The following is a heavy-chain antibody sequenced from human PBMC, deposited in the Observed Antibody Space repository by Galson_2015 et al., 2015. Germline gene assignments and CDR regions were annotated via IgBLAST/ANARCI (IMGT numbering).Heavy chain of an antibody. CDR2: IRNEPNGYTT. V-gene: IGHV3-72*01. D-gene: IGHD3-16*01. CDR3: VRVMHGDAFDI. J-gene: IGHJ3*02. Sequence: SLRLSCAASGFNFRSAYMDWVRQAPGKGLEWVGRIRNEPNGYTTDYAASVQGRFSIARDDSRNSLYLQMNGLQAGDTAVYYCVRVMHGDAFDIWGQGTWGTVSA. CDR1: GFNFRSAY.